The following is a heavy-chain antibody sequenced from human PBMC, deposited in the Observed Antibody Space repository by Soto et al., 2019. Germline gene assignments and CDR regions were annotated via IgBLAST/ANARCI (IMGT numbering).Heavy chain of an antibody. CDR3: ARVLVPATRYYGKED. CDR2: IIPIFGTA. V-gene: IGHV1-69*06. D-gene: IGHD2-15*01. J-gene: IGHJ6*01. CDR1: GGTFSSYA. Sequence: SVKVSCKASGGTFSSYAISWVRQTPGQGLEWMGGIIPIFGTANYAQKFQGRVTITADKSTSTAYMELSSLRSEDTAVYFSARVLVPATRYYGKEDSEQGTTVLVAS.